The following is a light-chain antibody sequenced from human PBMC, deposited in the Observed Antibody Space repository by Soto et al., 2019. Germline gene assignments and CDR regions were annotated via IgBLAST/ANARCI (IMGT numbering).Light chain of an antibody. V-gene: IGLV2-14*01. Sequence: QSVLTQPASVSGSPGQSITISCTGTSSDVGRYNFVSWYQQHPGKAPKFIIYDVNNRPSGVSNRFSGSKSGDTASLTISGLQAEDEADYYWSSYTSSSTYVFGTGTKLTVL. CDR3: SSYTSSSTYV. CDR2: DVN. CDR1: SSDVGRYNF. J-gene: IGLJ1*01.